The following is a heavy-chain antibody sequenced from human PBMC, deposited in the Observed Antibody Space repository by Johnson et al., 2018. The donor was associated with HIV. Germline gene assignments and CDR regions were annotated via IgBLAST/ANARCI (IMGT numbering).Heavy chain of an antibody. CDR1: GFTFGDYA. Sequence: VQLLESGGGLVQPGRSLRLSCLASGFTFGDYAMNWVRQAPGKGLEWVGFIRSKAYGGTTEYAASVKGRFTISRDDSKSIVYLQMNRLKTEDTGVYYCTRGGITIFGVVDAFDIWGQGTMVTVSS. J-gene: IGHJ3*02. D-gene: IGHD3-3*01. V-gene: IGHV3-49*04. CDR2: IRSKAYGGTT. CDR3: TRGGITIFGVVDAFDI.